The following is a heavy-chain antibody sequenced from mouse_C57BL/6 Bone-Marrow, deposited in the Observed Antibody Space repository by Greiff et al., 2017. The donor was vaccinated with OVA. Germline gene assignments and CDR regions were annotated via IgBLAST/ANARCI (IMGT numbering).Heavy chain of an antibody. CDR2: INPNNGGT. CDR1: GYTFTDYY. Sequence: VQLQQSGPELVKPGASVKISCKASGYTFTDYYMNWVKQSHGKSLEWIGDINPNNGGTSYNQKFKGKATLTVDKSSSTAYMELRSLTSEDSAVYYCARMDGSSYEGYWGQGTTLTVSS. V-gene: IGHV1-26*01. D-gene: IGHD1-1*01. CDR3: ARMDGSSYEGY. J-gene: IGHJ2*01.